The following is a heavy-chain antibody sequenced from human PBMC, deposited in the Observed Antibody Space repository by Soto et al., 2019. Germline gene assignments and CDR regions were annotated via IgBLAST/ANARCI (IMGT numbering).Heavy chain of an antibody. CDR3: ARIGAGGWDIPFDV. CDR1: GFTFNSYE. CDR2: ISDSGHTI. Sequence: EVQLVESGGRLVQPGGSLRLSCAASGFTFNSYEMTWVRQAPGKGLAWISYISDSGHTIHYADSVKGRFTISRDSADKSLYLQMDSLRAEDTAVYYCARIGAGGWDIPFDVWGQGTLVTVSS. V-gene: IGHV3-48*03. D-gene: IGHD6-19*01. J-gene: IGHJ4*02.